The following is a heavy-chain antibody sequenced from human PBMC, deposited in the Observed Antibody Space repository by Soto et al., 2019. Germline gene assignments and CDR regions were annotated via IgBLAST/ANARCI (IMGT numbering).Heavy chain of an antibody. J-gene: IGHJ4*02. D-gene: IGHD6-19*01. CDR1: GFTFSSYG. CDR3: AREDGGWYYFDY. CDR2: IWYDGSNK. V-gene: IGHV3-33*01. Sequence: QVQLVESGGGVVQPGRSLRLSCAASGFTFSSYGMHWVRQAPGKGLEWVAVIWYDGSNKYYADSVKGRFTISRDNSKNTLYLHMNSLRAEDTAVYYCAREDGGWYYFDYWGQGTLVTVSS.